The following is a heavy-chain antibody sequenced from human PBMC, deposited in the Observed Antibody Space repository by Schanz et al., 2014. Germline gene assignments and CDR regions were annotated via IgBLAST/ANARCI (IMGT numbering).Heavy chain of an antibody. CDR2: IFGGGST. CDR1: GFTVSSQY. V-gene: IGHV3-66*02. CDR3: AKEESPPSLVDY. J-gene: IGHJ4*01. Sequence: EVQLVESGGGLVQPGGSLRLSCAASGFTVSSQYMNWVRQAPGKGPEWVSVIFGGGSTYYADSVKGRFTVSRDNSKNTVYLQMNSLRAEDTAVYYCAKEESPPSLVDYWGHGTLVTVSS.